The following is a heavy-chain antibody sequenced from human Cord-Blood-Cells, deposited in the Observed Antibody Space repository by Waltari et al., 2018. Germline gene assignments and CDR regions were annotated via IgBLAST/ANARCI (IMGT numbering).Heavy chain of an antibody. D-gene: IGHD2-2*01. J-gene: IGHJ3*02. CDR3: ARLYQLHDACDI. V-gene: IGHV4-39*01. Sequence: QLQLQESGPGLVKPSETLSLTCTVSGGSISSSSYYWGWIRQPPGKGLEWIGGIYYSVSTYQSPSLKRRVTISVDTSKNQFSLRLSSVTAADTAVYYWARLYQLHDACDIWGQGTMVTVSS. CDR1: GGSISSSSYY. CDR2: IYYSVST.